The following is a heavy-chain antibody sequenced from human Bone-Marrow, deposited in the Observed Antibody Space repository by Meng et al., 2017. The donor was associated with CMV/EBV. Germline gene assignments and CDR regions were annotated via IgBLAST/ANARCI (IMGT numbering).Heavy chain of an antibody. D-gene: IGHD2-2*02. CDR2: IKQDGSEK. Sequence: GGSLRLSCAASGFTFSSYWMSWVRQAPGKGLEWVANIKQDGSEKYYVDSVKGRFTISRDNAKNSLYLQMNSLRAEDTAVYYCARDGGEYQLLYGYYYGMDVWGQGTTVTV. CDR3: ARDGGEYQLLYGYYYGMDV. J-gene: IGHJ6*02. CDR1: GFTFSSYW. V-gene: IGHV3-7*01.